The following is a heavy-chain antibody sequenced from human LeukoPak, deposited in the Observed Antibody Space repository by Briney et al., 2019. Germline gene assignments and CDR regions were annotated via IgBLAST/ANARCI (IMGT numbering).Heavy chain of an antibody. CDR1: GFTFSSYA. V-gene: IGHV3-23*01. D-gene: IGHD2-2*02. CDR2: CSGSGSST. Sequence: GGSLRLSCAASGFTFSSYAMSWVRQAPGKGLEWVSGCSGSGSSTYYADSVKGRFTISRDNSKNTLYLQMNSLRAEDTAVYYCASTDATAIPSLHFDYWGQGTLVTVSS. J-gene: IGHJ4*02. CDR3: ASTDATAIPSLHFDY.